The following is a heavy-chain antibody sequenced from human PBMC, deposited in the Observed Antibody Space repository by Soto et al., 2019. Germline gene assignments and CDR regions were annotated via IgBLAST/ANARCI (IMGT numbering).Heavy chain of an antibody. V-gene: IGHV1-18*01. Sequence: ASVKVSCKASGYTFTNYGFSWVRQAPGQGLEWMGWINPSDGNRNFAQKFGDRVTMTTATSTNTVFLELRSLKSDDTAIYYCARDRLRGYDSSGFYSWGQGTMVTVSS. CDR1: GYTFTNYG. CDR2: INPSDGNR. D-gene: IGHD3-22*01. J-gene: IGHJ4*02. CDR3: ARDRLRGYDSSGFYS.